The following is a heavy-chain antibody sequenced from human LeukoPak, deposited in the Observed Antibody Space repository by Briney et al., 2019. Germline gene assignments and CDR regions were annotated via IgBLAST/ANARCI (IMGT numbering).Heavy chain of an antibody. V-gene: IGHV1-2*06. CDR2: IHPSSGAT. CDR1: GYTFIAYH. J-gene: IGHJ4*02. D-gene: IGHD2/OR15-2a*01. Sequence: GASVKVSCKASGYTFIAYHMHWVRQAPGQGLEWMGRIHPSSGATNYAQRFQGRVTLTRDTSINTAYMELSRLTSDDTAVHYCARDLPFEDWGQGTLVTVSS. CDR3: ARDLPFED.